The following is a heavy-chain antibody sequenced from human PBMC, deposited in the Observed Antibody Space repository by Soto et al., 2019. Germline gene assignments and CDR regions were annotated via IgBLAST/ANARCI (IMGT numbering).Heavy chain of an antibody. Sequence: QVQLVQSGAEVKKPGSSVKVSCKASGGTFSSYAISWVRQAPGQGLEWMGGIIPIFGTANYAQKFQGRVTITADESTSTAYMELSCLRSEDTAVYYCARDLSNYGDYQAGYWGQGTLVTVSS. D-gene: IGHD4-17*01. CDR2: IIPIFGTA. J-gene: IGHJ4*02. CDR3: ARDLSNYGDYQAGY. CDR1: GGTFSSYA. V-gene: IGHV1-69*12.